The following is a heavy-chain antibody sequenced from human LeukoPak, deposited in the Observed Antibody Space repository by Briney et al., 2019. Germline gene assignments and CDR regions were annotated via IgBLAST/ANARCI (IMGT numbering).Heavy chain of an antibody. CDR2: IIPILGIA. D-gene: IGHD3-9*01. J-gene: IGHJ2*01. CDR3: ARETGYSPWYFDL. V-gene: IGHV1-69*04. Sequence: GASVKVSCKASGYTFTSYGISWVRQAPGQGLEWMGRIIPILGIANYAQKFQGRVTITADKSTSTAYMELSSLRSEDTAVYYCARETGYSPWYFDLWGRGTLVTVSS. CDR1: GYTFTSYG.